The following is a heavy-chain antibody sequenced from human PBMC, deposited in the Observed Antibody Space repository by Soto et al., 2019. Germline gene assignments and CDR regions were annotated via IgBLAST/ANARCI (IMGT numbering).Heavy chain of an antibody. CDR3: ARDDYDYVWGSYPPLDG. V-gene: IGHV3-48*01. CDR1: GFTFSSYS. J-gene: IGHJ4*02. Sequence: GSLRLSCAASGFTFSSYSMNWVRQAPGKGLEWVSYISSSSSTIYYADSVKGRFTISRDNAKNSLYLQMNSLRAEDTAVYYCARDDYDYVWGSYPPLDGWGQGTLVTVSS. D-gene: IGHD3-16*02. CDR2: ISSSSSTI.